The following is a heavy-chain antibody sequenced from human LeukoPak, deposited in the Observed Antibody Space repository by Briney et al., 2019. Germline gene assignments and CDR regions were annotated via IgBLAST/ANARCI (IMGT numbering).Heavy chain of an antibody. CDR1: GGSISSNGYY. CDR3: ARRSGTYHAFDI. V-gene: IGHV4-39*01. D-gene: IGHD1-26*01. CDR2: FYYTGST. Sequence: NPSETLSLTCTVSGGSISSNGYYWGWIRQPPGKGLEWIGSFYYTGSTFYSPSLKSRVTISADTSKNQFSLKLSSVTAADTAVYYCARRSGTYHAFDIWGQGTMVTVSS. J-gene: IGHJ3*02.